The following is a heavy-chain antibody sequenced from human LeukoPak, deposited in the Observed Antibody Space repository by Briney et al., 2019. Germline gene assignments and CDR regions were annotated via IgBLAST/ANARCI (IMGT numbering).Heavy chain of an antibody. J-gene: IGHJ4*02. V-gene: IGHV3-23*01. CDR2: ISGSGGST. D-gene: IGHD4-11*01. CDR1: GFTFSSYA. CDR3: AEDPYSFVRDYFDY. Sequence: GGSLRLSCAASGFTFSSYAMSWVRQAPGKGLEWVSAISGSGGSTYYADSVRGRFTISRDNSKNTLYLQMNSLRAEDTAVYYCAEDPYSFVRDYFDYWGQGTLVTVSS.